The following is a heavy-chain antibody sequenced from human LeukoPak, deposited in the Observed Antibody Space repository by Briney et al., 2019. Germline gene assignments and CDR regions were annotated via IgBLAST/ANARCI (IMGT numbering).Heavy chain of an antibody. CDR1: GYSFTSYW. Sequence: GGSLKISCKGSGYSFTSYWIGWVRQMPGKGLEWMGIIYPGDSDTRYSPSFQGQVTISADKSISTAYLQWSSLKASDTAMYYCASSLIAAAGTFALNYWGQGTLVTVSS. CDR3: ASSLIAAAGTFALNY. D-gene: IGHD6-13*01. CDR2: IYPGDSDT. V-gene: IGHV5-51*01. J-gene: IGHJ4*02.